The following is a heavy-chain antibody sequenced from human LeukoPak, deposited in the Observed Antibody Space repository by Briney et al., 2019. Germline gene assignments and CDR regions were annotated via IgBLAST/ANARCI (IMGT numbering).Heavy chain of an antibody. CDR1: GGSINSINW. CDR3: ARNPRDGHTFDY. CDR2: MYHTGGF. Sequence: SGTLSLACAVSGGSINSINWWSWVRQPPGQGLEWIGEMYHTGGFNYNPSLKSRVTISLDKSQNQFSLRLSSVTAADTAVYYCARNPRDGHTFDYWGQGTLVTVSS. J-gene: IGHJ4*02. V-gene: IGHV4-4*02.